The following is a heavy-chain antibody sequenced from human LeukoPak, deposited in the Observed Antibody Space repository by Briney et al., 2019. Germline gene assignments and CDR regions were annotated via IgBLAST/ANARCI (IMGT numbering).Heavy chain of an antibody. CDR3: ASRSRRMTTVTTGFDN. J-gene: IGHJ4*02. Sequence: QPGGSLRLSCAASGFTFSSYSMNWVRQAPGKGLEWVSYISSSSSTIYYADSVKGRFTISRDNAKNSLYLEMNSLRDEDTAVYYCASRSRRMTTVTTGFDNWGQGTLVTVSS. V-gene: IGHV3-48*02. CDR2: ISSSSSTI. CDR1: GFTFSSYS. D-gene: IGHD4-17*01.